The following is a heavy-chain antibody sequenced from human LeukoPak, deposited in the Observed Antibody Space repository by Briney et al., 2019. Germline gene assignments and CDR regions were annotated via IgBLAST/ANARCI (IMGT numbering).Heavy chain of an antibody. CDR2: ISSSSSYI. CDR1: GFTFSSYS. V-gene: IGHV3-21*01. D-gene: IGHD1-26*01. CDR3: ASPGGSYYNFDY. J-gene: IGHJ4*02. Sequence: GGSLRLSCAASGFTFSSYSMNWVRQAPGKGLEWVSSISSSSSYIYYADSVKGRFTISRDNAKNSLYLQMNSLRAEDTAVYYCASPGGSYYNFDYWGQGTLVTVSS.